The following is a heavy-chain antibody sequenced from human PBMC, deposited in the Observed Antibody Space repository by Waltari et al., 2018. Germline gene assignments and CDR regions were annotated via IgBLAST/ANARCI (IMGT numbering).Heavy chain of an antibody. D-gene: IGHD4-17*01. CDR1: GGSFSGYY. CDR3: ARGRYYSVTTSSVYFDL. V-gene: IGHV4-34*01. Sequence: QVQLQQWGAGLLKPSETLSLTCAVYGGSFSGYYWSWIRQPPGKGLEWIGEINHSGSTNYNPSLKSRVTISVDTSKNQFSLKLSSVTAADTAVYYCARGRYYSVTTSSVYFDLWGRGTLVTVSS. CDR2: INHSGST. J-gene: IGHJ2*01.